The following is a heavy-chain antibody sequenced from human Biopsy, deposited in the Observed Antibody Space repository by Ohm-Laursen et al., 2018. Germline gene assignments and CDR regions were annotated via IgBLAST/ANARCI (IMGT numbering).Heavy chain of an antibody. CDR1: GFTFSGYA. Sequence: SLRLSCAASGFTFSGYAMSWVRQGPEKGLEWVSVVTGSGRSTNYTDPVKGRFSISRDNSKNTLYLQMNSLRVEDTAVYYCAKGRSGGTGHGNWFDPWGQGTLVIVSS. V-gene: IGHV3-23*01. CDR3: AKGRSGGTGHGNWFDP. J-gene: IGHJ5*02. D-gene: IGHD3-10*01. CDR2: VTGSGRST.